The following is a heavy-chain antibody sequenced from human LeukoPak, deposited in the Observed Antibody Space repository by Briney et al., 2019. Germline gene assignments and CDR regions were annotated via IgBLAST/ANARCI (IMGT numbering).Heavy chain of an antibody. V-gene: IGHV3-48*01. CDR1: GVTFRTDS. CDR3: AKVMPPGRIRFYSYYMDV. J-gene: IGHJ6*03. D-gene: IGHD2-15*01. CDR2: INSDSRTI. Sequence: GGSLRLSCEASGVTFRTDSMNWVRQAPGKGLEWVSYINSDSRTIHYADSVKGRFTISRDKSKNTLSLQMNGLRVEDTAVYYCAKVMPPGRIRFYSYYMDVWGKGTTVTVS.